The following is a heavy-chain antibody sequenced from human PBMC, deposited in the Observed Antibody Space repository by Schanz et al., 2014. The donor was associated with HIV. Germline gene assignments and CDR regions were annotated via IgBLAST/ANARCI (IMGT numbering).Heavy chain of an antibody. CDR3: AKDRYSSSYFDY. Sequence: EVQLLEFGGGSVRPGESLRLSCLASGFTFNNYAMSWVRQAPGKGLEWVAVINWNGDTTYYADSVKGRFTISRDNSKNTLYLQMNSLRAEDTAVYYCAKDRYSSSYFDYWGQGTLVTVSS. CDR1: GFTFNNYA. J-gene: IGHJ4*02. CDR2: INWNGDTT. V-gene: IGHV3-23*01. D-gene: IGHD6-6*01.